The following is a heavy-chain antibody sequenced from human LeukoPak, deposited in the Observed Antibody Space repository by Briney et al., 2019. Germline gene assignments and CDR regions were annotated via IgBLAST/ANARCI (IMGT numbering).Heavy chain of an antibody. J-gene: IGHJ4*02. CDR2: IYYSGST. CDR1: GGSISSGDYS. V-gene: IGHV4-30-4*07. Sequence: SETLSLTCAVSGGSISSGDYSWSWIRQPPGKGLEWIGYIYYSGSTHYNPSLKSRVTMSVDASKNHLSLKLSSVTAADTAVYYCASHYGSSGYYFDYWGQGTLVTVSS. D-gene: IGHD3-22*01. CDR3: ASHYGSSGYYFDY.